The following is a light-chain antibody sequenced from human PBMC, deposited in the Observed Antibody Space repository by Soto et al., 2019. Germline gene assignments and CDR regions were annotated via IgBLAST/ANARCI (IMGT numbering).Light chain of an antibody. CDR2: DAS. CDR1: QSITNS. J-gene: IGKJ1*01. CDR3: QHYSSYSRA. V-gene: IGKV1-5*01. Sequence: DIQMSQSPSTLSASVGDSVTITCRASQSITNSLAWYQQKPGKAPKLLINDASSLERGVPSRFSGSGSGTEFTLTISSMQPDDFAAYYCQHYSSYSRAFGKGTNVEI.